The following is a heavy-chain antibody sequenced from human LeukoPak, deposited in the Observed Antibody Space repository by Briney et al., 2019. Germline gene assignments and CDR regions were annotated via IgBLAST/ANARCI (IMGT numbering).Heavy chain of an antibody. CDR1: GYTFTSYG. D-gene: IGHD6-25*01. V-gene: IGHV1-18*01. CDR2: ISAYNGNT. J-gene: IGHJ6*02. Sequence: GASVKVSCKASGYTFTSYGISWVRQAPGQGLEWMGWISAYNGNTNYAQKLQGRFTMTTDTSTSTAYMELRSLRSDDTAVYYCARDSGTLYYYGMDVWGQGTTVTVSS. CDR3: ARDSGTLYYYGMDV.